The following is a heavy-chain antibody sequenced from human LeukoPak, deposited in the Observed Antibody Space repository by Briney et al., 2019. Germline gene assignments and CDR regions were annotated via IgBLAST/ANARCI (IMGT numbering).Heavy chain of an antibody. CDR2: INAGNGNT. Sequence: GASVKVSCKASGYTFTSYAMHWVRQAPGQRLEWMGWINAGNGNTKYSQEFQGRATITRDTSASTAYMELSSLRSEDMAVYYCARGSPTHFYGSGTFYKSRGQLNTWGQGTMVTVSS. V-gene: IGHV1-3*03. CDR1: GYTFTSYA. J-gene: IGHJ3*02. CDR3: ARGSPTHFYGSGTFYKSRGQLNT. D-gene: IGHD3-10*01.